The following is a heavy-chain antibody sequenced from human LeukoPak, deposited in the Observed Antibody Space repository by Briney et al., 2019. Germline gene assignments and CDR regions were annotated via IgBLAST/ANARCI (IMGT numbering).Heavy chain of an antibody. J-gene: IGHJ4*02. V-gene: IGHV1-69*13. CDR1: GGTFSSYA. CDR2: IIPIFGTA. Sequence: EASVKVSCKASGGTFSSYAISWVRQAPGQGLEWMGGIIPIFGTANYAQKSQGRVTITADESTTTAYMELSSLRSEDTAVYYCARADSSGYRYYWGQGTLVTVSS. CDR3: ARADSSGYRYY. D-gene: IGHD3-22*01.